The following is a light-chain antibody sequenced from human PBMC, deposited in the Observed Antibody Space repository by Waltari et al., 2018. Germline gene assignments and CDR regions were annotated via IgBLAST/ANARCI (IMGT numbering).Light chain of an antibody. J-gene: IGLJ2*01. CDR2: GQN. V-gene: IGLV3-19*01. Sequence: SSELTQDPAVSVALGQTVRITCQGDSLRRFYASWYQQRPGQAPILVLYGQNNRPSGIPDRFSGSTSGNTASLTITRAQAEDEGDYFCHSRDTTSTRLFVGGTRVTV. CDR1: SLRRFY. CDR3: HSRDTTSTRL.